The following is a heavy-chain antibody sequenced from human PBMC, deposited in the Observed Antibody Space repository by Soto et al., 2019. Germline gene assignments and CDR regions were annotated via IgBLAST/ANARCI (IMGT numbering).Heavy chain of an antibody. D-gene: IGHD4-17*01. J-gene: IGHJ6*02. Sequence: ASETLSLTCAVYGGSFSGYYWSWIRQPPGKGLERIGEINHSGSTNYNPYLKSRVTISVDTSKNQFSLKLSSVTAADTAVYYCARYVLRFNYYGMDVWGQVPTVTFSS. CDR2: INHSGST. CDR3: ARYVLRFNYYGMDV. V-gene: IGHV4-34*01. CDR1: GGSFSGYY.